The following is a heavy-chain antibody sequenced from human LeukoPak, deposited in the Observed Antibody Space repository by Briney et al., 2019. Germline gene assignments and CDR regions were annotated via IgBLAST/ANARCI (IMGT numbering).Heavy chain of an antibody. CDR3: ARVTPRGFDWLPGGAFDI. J-gene: IGHJ3*02. Sequence: PGGSLRLSCAASGFTFSSYSMNWVRQAPGKGLEWVSSISSSSSYIYYADSVKGRFTISRDNAKNSLYLQMNSLRAEDTAVYYCARVTPRGFDWLPGGAFDIWGQGTMVTVSS. CDR2: ISSSSSYI. D-gene: IGHD3-9*01. V-gene: IGHV3-21*01. CDR1: GFTFSSYS.